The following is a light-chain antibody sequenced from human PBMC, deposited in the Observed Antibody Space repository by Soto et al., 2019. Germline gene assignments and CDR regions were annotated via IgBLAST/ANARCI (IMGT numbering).Light chain of an antibody. CDR2: EVS. CDR3: SSYAGSNNFPYV. V-gene: IGLV2-8*01. J-gene: IGLJ1*01. Sequence: QSALTQPPSASVSPGQSVTISCTGTSSDVGGSNYVSWYQQHPGKAPKLMIYEVSKRPSGVPDRFSGSKSGNTASLTVSGLQAEDEADYYCSSYAGSNNFPYVFGSGTKVTVL. CDR1: SSDVGGSNY.